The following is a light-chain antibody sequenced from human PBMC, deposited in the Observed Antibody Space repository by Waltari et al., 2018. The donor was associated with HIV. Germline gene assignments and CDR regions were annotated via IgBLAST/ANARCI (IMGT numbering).Light chain of an antibody. Sequence: QSALTQPRSVSGSPGQSVIISCTGTSSDVGGYDYVSWYQPHPGEAPKLIIYDVSKRPSGVPDRFSGSKSGNTASLTISGLPAEDEADYYCCSYAGSDTFVLFGGGTKVTVL. CDR2: DVS. CDR1: SSDVGGYDY. J-gene: IGLJ2*01. CDR3: CSYAGSDTFVL. V-gene: IGLV2-11*01.